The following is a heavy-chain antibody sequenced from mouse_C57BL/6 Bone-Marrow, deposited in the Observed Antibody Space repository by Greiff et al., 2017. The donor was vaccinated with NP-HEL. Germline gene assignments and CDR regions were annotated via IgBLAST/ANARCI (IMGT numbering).Heavy chain of an antibody. D-gene: IGHD1-1*01. CDR2: SYPRSGNT. CDR3: ARPGSSYDYYAMDY. V-gene: IGHV1-81*01. CDR1: GYTFTSYG. Sequence: VKLQESGAELARPGASVKLSCKASGYTFTSYGISWVKQRTGQGLEWIGESYPRSGNTYYNEKFKGKATLTADKSSSTAYMELRSLTSEDSAVYFCARPGSSYDYYAMDYWGQGTSVTVSS. J-gene: IGHJ4*01.